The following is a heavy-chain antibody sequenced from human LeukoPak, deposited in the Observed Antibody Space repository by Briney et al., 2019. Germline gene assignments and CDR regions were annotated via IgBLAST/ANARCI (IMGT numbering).Heavy chain of an antibody. CDR2: INHSGST. CDR3: ASLTKGSDYYMDV. Sequence: SETLSLTCAVYGGSFSGYYWSWIRQPPGKGLEWIGEINHSGSTNYNPSLKSRVTISVDTSKNQFSLKLSSVTAADTAVYYCASLTKGSDYYMDVWGKGTTVTVSS. CDR1: GGSFSGYY. D-gene: IGHD3-10*01. J-gene: IGHJ6*03. V-gene: IGHV4-34*01.